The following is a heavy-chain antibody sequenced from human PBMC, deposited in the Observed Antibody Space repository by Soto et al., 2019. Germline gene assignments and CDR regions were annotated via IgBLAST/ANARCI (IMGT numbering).Heavy chain of an antibody. CDR2: ISWKSGNI. CDR1: GFTFDDFA. CDR3: AKGAVTSIFGYFDY. D-gene: IGHD3-3*01. V-gene: IGHV3-9*01. J-gene: IGHJ4*02. Sequence: EVHLVESGGGLVQPGRSLRLSCAASGFTFDDFAMHWVRQVPGKGLEWVSSISWKSGNIVYADSVKGRFTISRDSAKNSLYLQMNSLRTEYTALYYCAKGAVTSIFGYFDYWGQGTLVTVSS.